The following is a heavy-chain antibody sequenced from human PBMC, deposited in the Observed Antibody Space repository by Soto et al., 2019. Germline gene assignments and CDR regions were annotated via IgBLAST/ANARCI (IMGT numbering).Heavy chain of an antibody. CDR3: ARDKFSGGYYYFDY. CDR2: ISYDGNNK. V-gene: IGHV3-30-3*01. J-gene: IGHJ4*02. Sequence: QVQLVECGGGVVQPGRSLRLSCAASGFTFSNYAMHWVRQAPGKGLEWVAVISYDGNNKYYADSVKGRFTISRDNSRNTLYLQMNTLRAEDTAVYYCARDKFSGGYYYFDYWGQGTLVTVSS. CDR1: GFTFSNYA. D-gene: IGHD3-22*01.